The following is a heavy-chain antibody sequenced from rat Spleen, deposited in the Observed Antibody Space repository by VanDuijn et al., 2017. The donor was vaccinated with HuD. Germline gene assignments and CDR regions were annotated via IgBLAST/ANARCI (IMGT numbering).Heavy chain of an antibody. CDR2: ISSDGGRN. D-gene: IGHD1-5*01. J-gene: IGHJ2*01. Sequence: EVQLVESGGGLVQPGRSLKLSCAASGFTFSNYDMAWVRQAPTKGLEWVATISSDGGRNFYRDSVKGRFTISRDNAKNTQYLQMDSLRSEDTATYYCARIGTTGYWYFDFWGQGVMVTVSS. V-gene: IGHV5S13*01. CDR3: ARIGTTGYWYFDF. CDR1: GFTFSNYD.